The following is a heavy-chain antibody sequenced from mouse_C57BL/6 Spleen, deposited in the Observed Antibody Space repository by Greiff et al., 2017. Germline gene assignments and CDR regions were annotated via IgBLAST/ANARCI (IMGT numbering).Heavy chain of an antibody. CDR3: ARRITTVVASFDY. J-gene: IGHJ2*01. V-gene: IGHV1-64*01. Sequence: QVQLQQPGAELVKPGASVKLSCKASGYTFTSYWMHWVKQRPGQGLEWIGMIHPNSGSTNYNEKFKSKATLTVDKSSSTAYMQLRRLTAEDSAVYYCARRITTVVASFDYWGQGTTLTVSS. CDR2: IHPNSGST. D-gene: IGHD1-1*01. CDR1: GYTFTSYW.